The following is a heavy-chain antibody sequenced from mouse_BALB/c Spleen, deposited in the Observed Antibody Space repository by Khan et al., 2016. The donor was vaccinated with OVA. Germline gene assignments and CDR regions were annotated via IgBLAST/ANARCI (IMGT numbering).Heavy chain of an antibody. CDR3: ARSYYYGSSTWIAY. J-gene: IGHJ3*01. Sequence: QVQLQQPGAELVKPGASVKLSCKASGYTFTSYWMHWMKQRPGQGLEWIGEIDPSDTYTNYNQNFKGKATLTVDKSSSTAYMQLSSLTSDDSAVYYCARSYYYGSSTWIAYWGQGTLVTVSA. CDR1: GYTFTSYW. D-gene: IGHD1-1*01. V-gene: IGHV1-69*02. CDR2: IDPSDTYT.